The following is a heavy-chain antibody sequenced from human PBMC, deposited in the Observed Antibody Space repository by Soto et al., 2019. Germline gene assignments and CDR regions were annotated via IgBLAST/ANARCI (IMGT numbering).Heavy chain of an antibody. J-gene: IGHJ4*02. D-gene: IGHD2-15*01. CDR1: GGSISSSSYY. V-gene: IGHV4-39*01. CDR3: ARKYCSGYDGIDY. Sequence: SETLSLTCTVSGGSISSSSYYWGWIRQPPGKGLEWIGSIYYSGSTYYNPSLKSRVTISVDTSKNQFSLKLSSVTAADTAVYYCARKYCSGYDGIDYWGQGTLVTVSS. CDR2: IYYSGST.